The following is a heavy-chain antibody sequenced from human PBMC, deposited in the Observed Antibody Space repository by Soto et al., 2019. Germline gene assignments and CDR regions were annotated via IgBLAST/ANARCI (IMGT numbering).Heavy chain of an antibody. D-gene: IGHD1-26*01. V-gene: IGHV3-7*01. CDR3: VRDRSGSYLEGFDY. Sequence: EVQLVESGGGLVHVGGSRRLSCAASGFTFLSYWMTWVRQAPGKGLEWVANIKHDGSEKYYVDSVKGRFTTSRDNARNTVFLEMKSLSSEDTAVYSCVRDRSGSYLEGFDYWGQGTLVTVSS. CDR1: GFTFLSYW. J-gene: IGHJ4*02. CDR2: IKHDGSEK.